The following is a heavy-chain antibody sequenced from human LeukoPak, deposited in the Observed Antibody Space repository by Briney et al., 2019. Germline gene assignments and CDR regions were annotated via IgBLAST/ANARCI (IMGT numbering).Heavy chain of an antibody. CDR1: GGSISSYY. J-gene: IGHJ4*02. D-gene: IGHD3-3*01. V-gene: IGHV4-59*08. CDR3: ARRGIYDFWSGYGIFDY. Sequence: SETLSLTCTVSGGSISSYYWSWIRQPPGKGLQWIGYIYYTGSTTYNPSLKSRVTISVDTSKNQFSLKLSSVTAADTAVYYCARRGIYDFWSGYGIFDYWGQGTLVTVSS. CDR2: IYYTGST.